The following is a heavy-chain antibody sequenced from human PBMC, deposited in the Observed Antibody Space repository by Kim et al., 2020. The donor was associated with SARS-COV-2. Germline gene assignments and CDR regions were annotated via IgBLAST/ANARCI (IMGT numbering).Heavy chain of an antibody. CDR3: ARDRVTMVRGVTRANWFDP. CDR2: IWYDGSNK. CDR1: GFTFSSYG. D-gene: IGHD3-10*01. V-gene: IGHV3-33*01. J-gene: IGHJ5*02. Sequence: GGSLRLSCAASGFTFSSYGMHWVRQAPGKGLEWVAVIWYDGSNKYYADSVKGRFTISRDNSKNTLYLQMNSLRAEDTAVYYCARDRVTMVRGVTRANWFDPWGQGTLVTVSS.